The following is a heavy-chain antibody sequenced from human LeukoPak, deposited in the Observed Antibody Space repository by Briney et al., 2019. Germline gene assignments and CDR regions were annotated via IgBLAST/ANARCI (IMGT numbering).Heavy chain of an antibody. Sequence: GRSLRLSCAASGFTFDDYAMHWVRQAPGKGLEWVSGISWNSGSIGYADSVKGRFTIFRDNAKNSLYLQMNSLRAEDTALYYCAKGDGYNYPFDYWGQGTLVTVSS. D-gene: IGHD5-24*01. CDR3: AKGDGYNYPFDY. CDR2: ISWNSGSI. V-gene: IGHV3-9*01. J-gene: IGHJ4*02. CDR1: GFTFDDYA.